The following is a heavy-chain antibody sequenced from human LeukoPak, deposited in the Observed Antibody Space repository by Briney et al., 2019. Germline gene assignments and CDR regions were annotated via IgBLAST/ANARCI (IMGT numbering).Heavy chain of an antibody. CDR2: INAGNGNT. CDR1: GYTFTTYV. J-gene: IGHJ6*03. V-gene: IGHV1-3*01. CDR3: ARDRTSGSYYYYYYMDV. D-gene: IGHD1-26*01. Sequence: ASVKVSCKASGYTFTTYVMHWVRQAPGQRLEWMGWINAGNGNTKYSQKFQGRVTITRDTSASTAYMELSSLRSEDTAVYYCARDRTSGSYYYYYYMDVWGKGTTVTVSS.